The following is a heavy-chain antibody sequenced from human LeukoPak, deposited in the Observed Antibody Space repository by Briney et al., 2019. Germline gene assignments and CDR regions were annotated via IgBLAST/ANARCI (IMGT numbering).Heavy chain of an antibody. J-gene: IGHJ3*02. V-gene: IGHV3-33*01. CDR3: ARRDCSGRSCSPPGVRSDAFDI. CDR2: IWYDGSNK. Sequence: GGSLRLSCAASGFTFSSYGMHWVRQAPGKGLEWVAVIWYDGSNKFYADSVKGRFTISRDNSKNTLYLQMSSLRADDTALYYCARRDCSGRSCSPPGVRSDAFDIWGQGTMVTVSS. D-gene: IGHD2-15*01. CDR1: GFTFSSYG.